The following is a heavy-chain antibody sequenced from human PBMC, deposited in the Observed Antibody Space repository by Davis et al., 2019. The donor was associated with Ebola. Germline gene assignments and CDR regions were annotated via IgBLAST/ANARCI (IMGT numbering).Heavy chain of an antibody. CDR1: GFTFSNFW. V-gene: IGHV3-7*01. D-gene: IGHD5-12*01. J-gene: IGHJ3*02. CDR2: INPDGSAE. CDR3: TRGGGHSGNGFYVFDI. Sequence: PGGSLRPSCAASGFTFSNFWMTWVRQAPGKGLEWVATINPDGSAENYVDFVKGRFSISRDNAKTSLYLQMSSLRAEDTAVYYCTRGGGHSGNGFYVFDIWGLGTMVTVSS.